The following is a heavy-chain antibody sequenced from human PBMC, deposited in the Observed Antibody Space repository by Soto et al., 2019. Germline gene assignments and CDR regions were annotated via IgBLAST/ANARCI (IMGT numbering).Heavy chain of an antibody. CDR3: ARDNRHSWRSNWDSYEEYYFDY. CDR1: GFTFSDYG. Sequence: EVQLVESGGDLVQPGESLRLSCAASGFTFSDYGMNWVRQAPGKGLEWLSFISSDSSTIYNADSLKGRFIISRDNARNSLFLQVNNLRDGDTALYFCARDNRHSWRSNWDSYEEYYFDYWGQGTLVTVSS. J-gene: IGHJ4*02. CDR2: ISSDSSTI. D-gene: IGHD1-26*01. V-gene: IGHV3-48*02.